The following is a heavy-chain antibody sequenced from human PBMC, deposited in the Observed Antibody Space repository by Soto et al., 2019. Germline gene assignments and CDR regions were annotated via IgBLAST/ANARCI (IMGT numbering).Heavy chain of an antibody. V-gene: IGHV4-39*01. CDR1: GGSISSSSYY. J-gene: IGHJ5*02. D-gene: IGHD3-3*01. CDR3: ARLDYDFWSRAPSSCQGP. CDR2: IYYSGST. Sequence: SETLSLTCTVSGGSISSSSYYWGWIRQPPGKGLEWIGSIYYSGSTYYNPSLKSRVTISVDTSKNQFSLKLSSVTAADTAVYYCARLDYDFWSRAPSSCQGPWGQGTLVTVSS.